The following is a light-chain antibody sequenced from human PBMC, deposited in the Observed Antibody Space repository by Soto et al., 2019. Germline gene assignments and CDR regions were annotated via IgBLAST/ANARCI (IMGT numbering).Light chain of an antibody. V-gene: IGKV3-15*01. CDR2: DAS. CDR1: QSVSSN. Sequence: EIVMTQSPATLSVSPGERVTLSCRASQSVSSNLVWYHQKPGQAPRLLIYDASTRATGVPARFTGSGSGTEFTLTISSLQSEDFAVYYCHQYYDWPPWTFGQGTKVDIK. J-gene: IGKJ1*01. CDR3: HQYYDWPPWT.